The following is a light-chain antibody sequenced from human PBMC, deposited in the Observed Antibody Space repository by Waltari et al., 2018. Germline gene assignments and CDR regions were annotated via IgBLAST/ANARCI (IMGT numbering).Light chain of an antibody. J-gene: IGLJ3*02. Sequence: QSVLSPPPSASGTPGQRATIPCSGSSANIGGNYVYWYQQLPGTAPKLLIYGNYQRPSGVPDRFSGSKSGTSASLAISGLRSEDEADYYCAAWDDSLSGPVFGGGTKVTVL. CDR1: SANIGGNY. CDR3: AAWDDSLSGPV. CDR2: GNY. V-gene: IGLV1-47*02.